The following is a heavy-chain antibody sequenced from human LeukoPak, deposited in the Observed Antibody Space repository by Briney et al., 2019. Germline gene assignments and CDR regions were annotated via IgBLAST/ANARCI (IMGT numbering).Heavy chain of an antibody. V-gene: IGHV3-74*01. CDR2: IKSDGSST. CDR3: ARDPFYGDADFDY. CDR1: GFTFSNYW. Sequence: GGSLRLSCAASGFTFSNYWMHWVRQAPGKGLVWASRIKSDGSSTTYADSVKGRFTISRDNAKNMVYLQMNSLRAEDTAVYYCARDPFYGDADFDYWGQGTLVTVSS. D-gene: IGHD4-17*01. J-gene: IGHJ4*02.